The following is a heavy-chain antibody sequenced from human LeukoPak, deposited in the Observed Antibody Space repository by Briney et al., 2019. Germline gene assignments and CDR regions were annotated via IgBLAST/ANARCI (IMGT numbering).Heavy chain of an antibody. Sequence: GGSLRLSCAASGFTFSDYYMSWIRQAPGKGLEWVSYISSSGSTIYYADSVKGRFTISRDNAKNSLCLQMNSLRAEDTAVYYCARDIGHVAARTGDAFDIWGQGTMVTVSS. V-gene: IGHV3-11*01. D-gene: IGHD6-6*01. CDR1: GFTFSDYY. CDR2: ISSSGSTI. CDR3: ARDIGHVAARTGDAFDI. J-gene: IGHJ3*02.